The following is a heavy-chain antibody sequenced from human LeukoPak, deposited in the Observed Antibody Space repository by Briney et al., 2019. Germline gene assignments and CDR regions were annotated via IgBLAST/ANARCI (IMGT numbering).Heavy chain of an antibody. CDR2: INHSGST. J-gene: IGHJ3*02. CDR1: GGSFSGYY. Sequence: PSETLSLTCAVYGGSFSGYYWSWIRQPPGKGLEWIGEINHSGSTNYNPSLKSRVTISVDTSKNQFSLKLSSVTAADTAVYYCAGFRGPYCSSTSCYPDAFDIWGQGTMVTVSS. D-gene: IGHD2-2*01. V-gene: IGHV4-34*01. CDR3: AGFRGPYCSSTSCYPDAFDI.